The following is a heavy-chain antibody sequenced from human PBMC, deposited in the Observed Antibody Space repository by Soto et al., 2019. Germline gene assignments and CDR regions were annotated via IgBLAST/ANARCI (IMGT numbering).Heavy chain of an antibody. D-gene: IGHD5-12*01. Sequence: GGSLRLSCAASGFTLSDYAMHWVRQAPGKGLEWVAVISHDGRNTHYADSVKGRFTISRDNSKNTLFLQLNSLRVEDTAIYYSVKDVRPDGYWDFDYWGQGTLVTVSS. V-gene: IGHV3-30*18. J-gene: IGHJ4*02. CDR1: GFTLSDYA. CDR2: ISHDGRNT. CDR3: VKDVRPDGYWDFDY.